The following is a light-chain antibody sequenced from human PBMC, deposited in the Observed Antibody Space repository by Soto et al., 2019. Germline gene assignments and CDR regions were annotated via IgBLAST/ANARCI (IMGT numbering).Light chain of an antibody. CDR1: QSVLYSSNNKNY. J-gene: IGKJ2*01. CDR2: WAS. V-gene: IGKV4-1*01. CDR3: QQYESTPPT. Sequence: DIVMTQSPDSLAVSLGERATINCKSSQSVLYSSNNKNYLAWYQQRPGQPPKLLIYWASTRESGVPDRFSGSGSGTDFKITITSLQAEDVAVYYCQQYESTPPTFGQGTKLEIK.